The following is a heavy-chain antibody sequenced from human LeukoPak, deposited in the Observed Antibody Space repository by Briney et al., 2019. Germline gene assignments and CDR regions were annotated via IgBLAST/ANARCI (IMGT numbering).Heavy chain of an antibody. Sequence: SETLSLTCTVSGGSISSGGYYWSWIRQPPGKGLEWIGYIYHSGSTYYNPSLKSRVTISVDRSKNQFSLKLSSVTAADTAVYYCARDSYDLGPYYFDYWGQGTLVTVSS. J-gene: IGHJ4*02. D-gene: IGHD5-12*01. CDR1: GGSISSGGYY. CDR3: ARDSYDLGPYYFDY. CDR2: IYHSGST. V-gene: IGHV4-30-2*01.